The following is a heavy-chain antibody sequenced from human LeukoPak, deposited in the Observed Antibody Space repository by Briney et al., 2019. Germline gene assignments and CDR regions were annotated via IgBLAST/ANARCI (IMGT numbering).Heavy chain of an antibody. CDR3: ARTHRHYGSGSYSNAFDI. CDR1: GFTFSSYE. J-gene: IGHJ3*02. Sequence: GGSLRLSCAASGFTFSSYEMNWVRRAPGKGLEWVSYISSSGSTIYYADSVKGRFTISRDNAKNSLYLQMNSLRAEDTAVYYCARTHRHYGSGSYSNAFDIWGQGTMVTVSS. CDR2: ISSSGSTI. D-gene: IGHD3-10*01. V-gene: IGHV3-48*03.